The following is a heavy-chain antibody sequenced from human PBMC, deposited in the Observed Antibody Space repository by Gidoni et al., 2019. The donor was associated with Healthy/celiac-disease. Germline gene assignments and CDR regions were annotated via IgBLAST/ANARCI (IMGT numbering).Heavy chain of an antibody. J-gene: IGHJ4*02. CDR2: INSDGSST. Sequence: EVQLVESGGGLVQPGGSLRLSCEASGFTFSSYWMHWVRQAPGKGLVWVSRINSDGSSTSYADSVKGRFTISRDNAKNTLYLQMNSLRAEDTAVYYCAFPGAKKWVPYYFDYWGQGTLVTVSS. V-gene: IGHV3-74*01. CDR3: AFPGAKKWVPYYFDY. CDR1: GFTFSSYW. D-gene: IGHD1-26*01.